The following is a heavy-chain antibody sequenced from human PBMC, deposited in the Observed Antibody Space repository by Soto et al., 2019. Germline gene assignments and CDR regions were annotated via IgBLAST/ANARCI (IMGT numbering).Heavy chain of an antibody. Sequence: GGSLRLSCAASGFTFSSYSMNWVRQAPGKGLEWVSSISSSSSYIYYADSVKGRFTISRDNAKNSLYLQMNSLRAEDTAVYYCARVGGGYQLLHAFDIWGHGTMVTVSS. CDR3: ARVGGGYQLLHAFDI. D-gene: IGHD2-2*01. J-gene: IGHJ3*02. CDR1: GFTFSSYS. V-gene: IGHV3-21*01. CDR2: ISSSSSYI.